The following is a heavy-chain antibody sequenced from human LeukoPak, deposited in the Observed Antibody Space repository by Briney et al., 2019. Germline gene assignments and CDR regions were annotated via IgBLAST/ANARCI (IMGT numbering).Heavy chain of an antibody. CDR1: GYTFTNYG. V-gene: IGHV1-18*01. J-gene: IGHJ5*01. CDR2: ISTYNGKT. Sequence: ASVKVSCKASGYTFTNYGISWVRQAPGQGLEWMGWISTYNGKTNYTQQPWGRVTLTTDTSTRTAYMELRSLRSDDTAFYYCARDVNWFDSWGQGTLVTVSS. CDR3: ARDVNWFDS.